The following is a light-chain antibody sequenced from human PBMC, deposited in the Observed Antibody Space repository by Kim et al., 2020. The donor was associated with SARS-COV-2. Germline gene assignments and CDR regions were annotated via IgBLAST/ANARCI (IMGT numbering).Light chain of an antibody. CDR1: QSVSSN. J-gene: IGKJ2*01. CDR3: HQYNDWPPGDT. V-gene: IGKV3-15*01. Sequence: EIVMTQSPATLSVSPGDTATLSCRATQSVSSNLAWYQLKPGRAPTLLIYGASTRATGIPARFRGSGSGTEFTLTITSLQSEDFALYYCHQYNDWPPGDTFGQGTKVDIK. CDR2: GAS.